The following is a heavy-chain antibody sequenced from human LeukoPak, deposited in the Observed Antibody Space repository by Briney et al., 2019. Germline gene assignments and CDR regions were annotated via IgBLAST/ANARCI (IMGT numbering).Heavy chain of an antibody. CDR1: GFRFSSYE. Sequence: GGSLRLSCAASGFRFSSYEMNWVRQAPGRGLEWVSYIGNTGRTIYYVDSVKGRFTVSRDNAKNSLYLQMNSLRAEDSAIYYCVRGDRYFFDYWGQGTLVTVSS. CDR2: IGNTGRTI. CDR3: VRGDRYFFDY. V-gene: IGHV3-48*03. D-gene: IGHD1-14*01. J-gene: IGHJ4*02.